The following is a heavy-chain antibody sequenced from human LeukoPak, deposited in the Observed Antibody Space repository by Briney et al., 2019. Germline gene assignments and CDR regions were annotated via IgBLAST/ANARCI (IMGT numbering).Heavy chain of an antibody. Sequence: GGSLRLSCAASGFTVSSNYAMSWVRQAPGKGLEYVSPISASGLSTYYTDSVRGRFTNSRDNSKNTLYLQMHSLRAEDTAVYYCAKETSITGAGDFWGQGALVTVSS. CDR2: ISASGLST. V-gene: IGHV3-23*01. J-gene: IGHJ4*02. CDR1: GFTVSSNYA. D-gene: IGHD1-20*01. CDR3: AKETSITGAGDF.